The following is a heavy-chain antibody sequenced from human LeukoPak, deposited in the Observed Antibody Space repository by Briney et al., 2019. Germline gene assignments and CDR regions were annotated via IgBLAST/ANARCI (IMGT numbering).Heavy chain of an antibody. Sequence: SETLSLTCTVSGGSISSYYWSWIRQPPRKGLEWIGYIYYSGSTNYNPSLKSRVTISVDTSKNQFSLKLSSVTAADTAVYYCSGGERELPDYWGQGTLATVSS. CDR2: IYYSGST. V-gene: IGHV4-59*01. CDR1: GGSISSYY. D-gene: IGHD1-26*01. CDR3: SGGERELPDY. J-gene: IGHJ4*02.